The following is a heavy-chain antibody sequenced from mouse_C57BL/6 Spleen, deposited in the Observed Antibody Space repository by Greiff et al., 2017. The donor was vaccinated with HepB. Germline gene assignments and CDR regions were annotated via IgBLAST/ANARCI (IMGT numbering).Heavy chain of an antibody. V-gene: IGHV5-17*01. Sequence: EVKLVESGGGLVKPGGSLKLSCAASGFTFSDYGMHWVRQAPEKGLEWVAYISSGSSTIDYADTVKGRFTISGDNAKNTLFLQMTSLRSEDTAMYYCAKPLLCPYAMDYWGQGTSVTVSS. CDR2: ISSGSSTI. CDR3: AKPLLCPYAMDY. J-gene: IGHJ4*01. CDR1: GFTFSDYG. D-gene: IGHD1-1*02.